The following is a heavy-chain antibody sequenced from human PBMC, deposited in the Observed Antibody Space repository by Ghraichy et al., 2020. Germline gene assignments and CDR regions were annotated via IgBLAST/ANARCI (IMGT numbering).Heavy chain of an antibody. J-gene: IGHJ1*01. D-gene: IGHD3-22*01. Sequence: LSLTCAASGFTFSSYTMTWVRQAPGKGLEWVSSIGSDTIYYADSVKGRFTISRDNAKNSRYLQMHSLRAEDTALYYCAREYYDRSGDFQHWGQGTLVSVSS. CDR2: IGSDTI. CDR1: GFTFSSYT. V-gene: IGHV3-21*01. CDR3: AREYYDRSGDFQH.